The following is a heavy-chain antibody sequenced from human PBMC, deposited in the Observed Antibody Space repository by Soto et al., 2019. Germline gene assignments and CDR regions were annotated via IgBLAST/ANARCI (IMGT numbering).Heavy chain of an antibody. D-gene: IGHD5-18*01. V-gene: IGHV4-30-4*01. J-gene: IGHJ4*02. CDR3: AGGRGYGYGIDY. CDR1: GVSVSSGDHY. CDR2: IQYGAST. Sequence: QVQLQESGPGLVKPSQTLSLTCTVSGVSVSSGDHYWSWLRQPPGKGLESIVYIQYGASTFYNPSLTTRTSISVDTSKNQFSRMLRSVTAADTAVYYCAGGRGYGYGIDYWGQGTLVTVSS.